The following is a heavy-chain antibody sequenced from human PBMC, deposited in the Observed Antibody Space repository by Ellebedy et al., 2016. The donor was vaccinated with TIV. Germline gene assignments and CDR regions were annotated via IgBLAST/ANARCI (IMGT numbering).Heavy chain of an antibody. Sequence: SVKVSXXASGGTFSSYAISWVRQAPGQGLEWMGRIIPILGIANYAQKFQGRVTITADKSTSTAYMELSSLRSEDTAVYYCAISGKMVRGVIIGRYYYGMDVWGQGTTVTVSS. V-gene: IGHV1-69*04. CDR1: GGTFSSYA. CDR2: IIPILGIA. D-gene: IGHD3-10*01. CDR3: AISGKMVRGVIIGRYYYGMDV. J-gene: IGHJ6*02.